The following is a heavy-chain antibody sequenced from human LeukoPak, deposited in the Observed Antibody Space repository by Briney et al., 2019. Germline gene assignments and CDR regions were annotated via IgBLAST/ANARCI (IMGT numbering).Heavy chain of an antibody. D-gene: IGHD3-10*01. CDR2: INHSGST. J-gene: IGHJ6*03. CDR1: GGSFSGYY. CDR3: ARWITMVRGARGYYYYMDV. V-gene: IGHV4-34*01. Sequence: SETLSLTCAVYGGSFSGYYWSWIRQPPGKGLEWIGEINHSGSTNYNPSLKSRVTISVDTSKNQFSLKLSSVTAADTAVYYCARWITMVRGARGYYYYMDVWGKGTTVTVSS.